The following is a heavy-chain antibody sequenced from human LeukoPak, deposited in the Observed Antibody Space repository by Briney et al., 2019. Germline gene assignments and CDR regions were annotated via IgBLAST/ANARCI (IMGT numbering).Heavy chain of an antibody. D-gene: IGHD3-22*01. CDR2: IRSKSYGGTT. V-gene: IGHV3-49*03. CDR3: TRDSSGFTKFDP. J-gene: IGHJ5*02. CDR1: GFTFGDYT. Sequence: GGSVRLSCTASGFTFGDYTMNWFRQAPGKGLEWVGFIRSKSYGGTTDYAASVKGRFTISRDDSKSIAYLQMNSLKTEDTAMYYCTRDSSGFTKFDPWGQGTLVTVSS.